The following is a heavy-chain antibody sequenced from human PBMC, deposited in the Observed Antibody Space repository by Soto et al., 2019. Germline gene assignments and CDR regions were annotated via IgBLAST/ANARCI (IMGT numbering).Heavy chain of an antibody. CDR3: ARDGIGIVGATVGYYYGMDV. D-gene: IGHD1-26*01. CDR2: IIPIFGTA. CDR1: GGTFSSYA. Sequence: SVKVSCKASGGTFSSYAISWVRQAPGQGLEWMGGIIPIFGTANYAQKFQGRVTITADESTSTAYMELSSLRSEDTAVYYCARDGIGIVGATVGYYYGMDVWGQGTTVTVSS. J-gene: IGHJ6*02. V-gene: IGHV1-69*13.